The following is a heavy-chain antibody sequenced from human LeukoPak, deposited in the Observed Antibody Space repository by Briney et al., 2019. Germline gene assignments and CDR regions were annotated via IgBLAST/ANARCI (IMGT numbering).Heavy chain of an antibody. D-gene: IGHD4-17*01. J-gene: IGHJ4*02. CDR1: GYNFANYW. CDR2: IYPGDSDI. V-gene: IGHV5-51*07. CDR3: ATHSYGDYSIAY. Sequence: GESLKISCKGSGYNFANYWIGWVHQLPGKGLEWMGFIYPGDSDIRYSPSFEGQVTISADKSISSAYLQWNSLRASDTAIYYCATHSYGDYSIAYWGQGTLVTVSS.